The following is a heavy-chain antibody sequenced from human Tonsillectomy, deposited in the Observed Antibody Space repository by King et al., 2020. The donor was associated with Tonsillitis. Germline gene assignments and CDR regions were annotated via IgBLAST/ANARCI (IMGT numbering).Heavy chain of an antibody. CDR1: GFSFSSYA. J-gene: IGHJ4*02. Sequence: VQLVESGGGVVQPGRSLKLSCAASGFSFSSYAMHCVRQAPGKGLEWVAIISHDGRNKYYADSVKGRLTISRDNSKNRLYLQMNSLRTEDTAVYYCARAKSNYDFDYWGQGTLVTVSS. CDR3: ARAKSNYDFDY. D-gene: IGHD4-11*01. V-gene: IGHV3-30*04. CDR2: ISHDGRNK.